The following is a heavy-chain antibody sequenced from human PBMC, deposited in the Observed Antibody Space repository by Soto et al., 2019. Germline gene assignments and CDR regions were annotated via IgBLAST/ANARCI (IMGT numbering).Heavy chain of an antibody. CDR2: IIPIFGTA. CDR3: ARDMPDWVALYGMDV. Sequence: ASVKVSCKASGGTFSSYAISWVRQAPGQGLEWMGGIIPIFGTANYAQKFQGRVTITADESTSTAYMELSSLRSEDTAVYYCARDMPDWVALYGMDVWGQGTTVTVSS. CDR1: GGTFSSYA. J-gene: IGHJ6*02. V-gene: IGHV1-69*13. D-gene: IGHD2-15*01.